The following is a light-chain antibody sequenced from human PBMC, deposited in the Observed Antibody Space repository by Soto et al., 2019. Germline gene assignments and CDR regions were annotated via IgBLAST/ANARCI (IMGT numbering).Light chain of an antibody. CDR1: QGIGVY. CDR2: ASS. Sequence: DIQMTQSPSSVSASLGDRDTITCRASQGIGVYLAWYQQKPGNVPKLLIYASSTLQSGVPSRFSGRGSGTEFPLTISSLQSEDSAIYYCQQYHDWPPITFGPGTKVNI. J-gene: IGKJ3*01. V-gene: IGKV1-27*01. CDR3: QQYHDWPPIT.